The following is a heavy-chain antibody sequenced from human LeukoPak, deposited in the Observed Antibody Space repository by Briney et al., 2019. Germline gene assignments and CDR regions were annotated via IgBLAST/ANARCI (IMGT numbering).Heavy chain of an antibody. CDR2: INHSGST. CDR3: ARVYGSESGIDY. CDR1: GWSFSSYY. D-gene: IGHD3-10*01. J-gene: IGHJ4*02. Sequence: SETLSLTCAVSGWSFSSYYLNWIRQPPGKGLEWIGEINHSGSTNYNPSLKSRVTISVDTSKNQFSLKLSSVTAADTAVYYCARVYGSESGIDYWGQGTLVTVSS. V-gene: IGHV4-34*01.